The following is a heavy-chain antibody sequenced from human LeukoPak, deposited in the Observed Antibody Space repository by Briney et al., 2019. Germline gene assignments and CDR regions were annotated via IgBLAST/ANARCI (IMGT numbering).Heavy chain of an antibody. V-gene: IGHV4-39*07. J-gene: IGHJ4*02. CDR3: ARFKQLGRSFDS. D-gene: IGHD1-1*01. CDR2: IYYSGTT. CDR1: GVSIGKTSYY. Sequence: SSETLSLTCTVSGVSIGKTSYYWGWIRQPPGKGLEWIGNIYYSGTTYYNPSLKSRVTISVDTSKNQFSLTLNSVTAADTAVYFCARFKQLGRSFDSWGLGSLVTVSS.